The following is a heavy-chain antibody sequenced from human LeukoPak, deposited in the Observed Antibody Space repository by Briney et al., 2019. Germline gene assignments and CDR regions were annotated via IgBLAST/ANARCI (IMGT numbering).Heavy chain of an antibody. CDR1: GGSFSNYY. Sequence: PSETLSLTCAVYGGSFSNYYWSWIRQPPGKGLGWIGEINHSGSTNYNPSLKSRVTISVDTSKNQFSLKLSSVTAADTAVYYCARVGVSMVRGVIFTYYYYYMDVWGKGTTVTVSS. V-gene: IGHV4-34*01. CDR3: ARVGVSMVRGVIFTYYYYYMDV. D-gene: IGHD3-10*01. J-gene: IGHJ6*03. CDR2: INHSGST.